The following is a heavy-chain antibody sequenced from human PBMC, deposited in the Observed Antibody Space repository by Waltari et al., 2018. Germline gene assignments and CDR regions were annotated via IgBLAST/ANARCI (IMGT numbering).Heavy chain of an antibody. CDR2: IIGSGGST. CDR1: GLPFSSYA. J-gene: IGHJ4*02. D-gene: IGHD2-8*01. Sequence: EVQLLESGGGLVQPGGSLRLSCAASGLPFSSYAMSWVRPAPGKGLEWVSAIIGSGGSTYYADSVKGRFTISRDNSKNTLYLQMNSLRAEDTAVYYCAKDDRMANGYFDYWGQGTLVTVSS. CDR3: AKDDRMANGYFDY. V-gene: IGHV3-23*01.